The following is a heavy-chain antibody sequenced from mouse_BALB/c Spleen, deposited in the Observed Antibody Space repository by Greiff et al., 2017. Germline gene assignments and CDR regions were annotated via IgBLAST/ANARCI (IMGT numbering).Heavy chain of an antibody. CDR2: IDPENGDT. V-gene: IGHV14-4*02. CDR1: GFNITDYY. J-gene: IGHJ2*01. D-gene: IGHD2-1*01. Sequence: VQLQQSGAELVRSGASVKLSCTASGFNITDYYMHWVKQRPEQGLEWTGWIDPENGDTEYAPKFQGKATMTADTSSNTAYLQLSSLTSEDTAVYYCNAWGGNYFPFDYWGQGTTLTVSS. CDR3: NAWGGNYFPFDY.